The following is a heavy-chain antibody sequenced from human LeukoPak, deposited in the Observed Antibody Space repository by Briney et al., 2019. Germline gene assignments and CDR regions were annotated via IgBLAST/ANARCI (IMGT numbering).Heavy chain of an antibody. CDR2: ISAYNGNT. CDR1: GYTFTGYY. V-gene: IGHV1-18*04. D-gene: IGHD3-9*01. CDR3: ARGEEYYDILTGYYTDYYYGMDV. Sequence: ASVKVSCKASGYTFTGYYMHWVRQAPGQGLEWMGWISAYNGNTNYAQKLQGRVTMTTDTSTSTAYMELRSLRSDDTAVYYCARGEEYYDILTGYYTDYYYGMDVWGQGTTVTVSS. J-gene: IGHJ6*02.